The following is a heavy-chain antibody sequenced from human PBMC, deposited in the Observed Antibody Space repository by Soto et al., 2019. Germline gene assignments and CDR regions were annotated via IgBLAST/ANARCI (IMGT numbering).Heavy chain of an antibody. CDR2: IIPVFGTQ. CDR1: GGSLSNYG. V-gene: IGHV1-69*12. D-gene: IGHD3-22*01. CDR3: ARGDATKIVVTTYYAMDV. Sequence: QVQLVQSGAEVKKPGSSVKVSCKASGGSLSNYGISWVRQAPGQGLEWMGAIIPVFGTQNYAQKFQDRVTITAEESTTTVYMEVRSLTSEDTAVYYCARGDATKIVVTTYYAMDVWGQGTTVTVSS. J-gene: IGHJ6*02.